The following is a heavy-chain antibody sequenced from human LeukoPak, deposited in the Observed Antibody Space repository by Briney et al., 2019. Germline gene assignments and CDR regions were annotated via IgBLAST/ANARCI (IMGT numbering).Heavy chain of an antibody. CDR3: ARDRSVAAAGKYFDY. J-gene: IGHJ4*02. CDR2: NSSSSSYI. V-gene: IGHV3-21*01. D-gene: IGHD6-13*01. CDR1: GFTFSSYS. Sequence: GGSLRLSCAASGFTFSSYSMNWVRQAPGKGLEWVSSNSSSSSYIYYADSVKGRFTISRDNAKNSLYLQMNSLRAEDTAVYYCARDRSVAAAGKYFDYWGQGTLVTVSS.